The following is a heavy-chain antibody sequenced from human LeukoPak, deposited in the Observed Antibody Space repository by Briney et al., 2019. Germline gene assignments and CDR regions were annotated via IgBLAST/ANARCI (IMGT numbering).Heavy chain of an antibody. V-gene: IGHV4-38-2*01. CDR1: GYPISSGYY. J-gene: IGHJ4*02. CDR2: IYHSGST. CDR3: ARQVGYCSSTSCYTFDY. D-gene: IGHD2-2*02. Sequence: PSETLSLTCAVSGYPISSGYYWGWIRQPPGKGLEWIGSIYHSGSTYYNPSLKSRVTISVDTSKNQFSLKLSSVTAADTAVYYCARQVGYCSSTSCYTFDYWGQGTLVTVSS.